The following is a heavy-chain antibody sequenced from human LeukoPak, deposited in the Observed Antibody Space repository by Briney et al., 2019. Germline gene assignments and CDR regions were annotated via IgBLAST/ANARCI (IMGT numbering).Heavy chain of an antibody. CDR3: ARERSQENRPYCSSTSCPNWFDP. Sequence: ASVKVSCKASGGTFSSYAISWVRQAPGQGLEWMGGIIPIFGTANYAQKFQGRVTITADESTSTAYMELSSLRSEDTAVYYCARERSQENRPYCSSTSCPNWFDPWAREPWSPSPQ. J-gene: IGHJ5*02. CDR1: GGTFSSYA. V-gene: IGHV1-69*13. CDR2: IIPIFGTA. D-gene: IGHD2-2*01.